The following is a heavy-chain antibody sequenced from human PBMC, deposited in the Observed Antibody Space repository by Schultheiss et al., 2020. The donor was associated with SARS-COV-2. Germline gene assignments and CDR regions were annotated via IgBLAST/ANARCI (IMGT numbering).Heavy chain of an antibody. J-gene: IGHJ5*02. Sequence: SETLSLTCTVSGGSISSYHWTWIRQPPGKGLEWIGSIHFDGSTKYNSSLNSRVTISVDKSKNQFSLSLMSVTAADTAVYFCARGVDQWSGFEWFDPWGQGTLVTVSS. D-gene: IGHD3-3*01. CDR1: GGSISSYH. CDR3: ARGVDQWSGFEWFDP. CDR2: IHFDGST. V-gene: IGHV4-59*01.